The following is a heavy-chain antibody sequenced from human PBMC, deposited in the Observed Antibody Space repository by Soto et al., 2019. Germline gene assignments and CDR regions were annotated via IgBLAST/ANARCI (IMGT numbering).Heavy chain of an antibody. CDR2: INAGNGNT. CDR3: ARGLVPGRYPHYLDY. CDR1: GYTFTSYA. J-gene: IGHJ4*02. D-gene: IGHD2-21*02. Sequence: ASEKVSCAASGYTFTSYAMHWVRQAPGQRLEWMGWINAGNGNTKYSQKFQGRVTITRDTSESTSYMELSSLRSEDTAVYYCARGLVPGRYPHYLDYWGQGTLVTVSS. V-gene: IGHV1-3*01.